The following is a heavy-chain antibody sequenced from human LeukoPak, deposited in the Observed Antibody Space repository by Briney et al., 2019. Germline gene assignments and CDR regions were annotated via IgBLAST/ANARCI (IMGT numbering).Heavy chain of an antibody. CDR1: GGSFSGYY. CDR3: ASWKPERLFDY. CDR2: INHSGSN. V-gene: IGHV4-34*01. D-gene: IGHD1-1*01. Sequence: SETLSLTCAVYGGSFSGYYGSWVRQPPGKGREWGGEINHSGSNNYNPSLRSRATIPVDTSKNQFSLKLSSVTAADTAVYYCASWKPERLFDYWGQGTLVTVSS. J-gene: IGHJ4*02.